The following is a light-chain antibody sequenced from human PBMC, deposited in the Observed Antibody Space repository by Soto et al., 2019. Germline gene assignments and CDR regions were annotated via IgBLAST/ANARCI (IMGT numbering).Light chain of an antibody. CDR2: DVS. V-gene: IGLV2-11*01. CDR3: CSYAGSYTLYV. CDR1: SSDVGGYNY. Sequence: QSALTQPRSVSGPPGQSVTISCTGTSSDVGGYNYVSWYQQHPGKAPKLMIYDVSKRPSGVPDRFSGSKSGNTASLTISGLQAEDEADYYCCSYAGSYTLYVFGTGTQLTVL. J-gene: IGLJ1*01.